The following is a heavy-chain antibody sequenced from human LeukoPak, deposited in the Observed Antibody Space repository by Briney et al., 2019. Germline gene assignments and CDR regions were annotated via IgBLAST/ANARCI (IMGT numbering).Heavy chain of an antibody. CDR2: TYYRSKWYN. Sequence: WLGRTYYRSKWYNDYTVSVKSRITINPDTSKNQFSLQLNSVTPEDTAVYYCARGYCSSTSCYDYYYGMDVWGQGTTVTVSS. D-gene: IGHD2-2*01. V-gene: IGHV6-1*01. CDR3: ARGYCSSTSCYDYYYGMDV. J-gene: IGHJ6*02.